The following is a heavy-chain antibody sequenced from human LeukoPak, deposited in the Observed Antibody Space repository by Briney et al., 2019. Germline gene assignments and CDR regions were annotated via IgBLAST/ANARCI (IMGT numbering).Heavy chain of an antibody. CDR1: GFTFSTYA. D-gene: IGHD2-2*01. CDR2: ISVSGDTT. J-gene: IGHJ4*02. Sequence: GGSLRLSCAASGFTFSTYAMSWVRQAPGQGLEWVSFISVSGDTTYYADSVKGRFTISRDNSKNTLYLHMNSLRAEDTAVYYCAKTFCSSPSCYSPDYWGQGTLVTVSS. CDR3: AKTFCSSPSCYSPDY. V-gene: IGHV3-23*01.